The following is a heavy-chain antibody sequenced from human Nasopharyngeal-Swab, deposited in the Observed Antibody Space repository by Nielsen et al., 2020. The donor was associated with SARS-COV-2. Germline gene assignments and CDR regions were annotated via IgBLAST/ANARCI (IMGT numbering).Heavy chain of an antibody. D-gene: IGHD1-26*01. CDR2: IKSKTDDGTT. Sequence: GESLKISCAASGFTFSNAWMSWVRQAPGKGLEWVGRIKSKTDDGTTDYAAPVKGRFTISRDDSKNTLYLQMNSLKTEDTAVYYCTTSGSYVRYWGQGTLVTVSS. CDR1: GFTFSNAW. J-gene: IGHJ4*02. V-gene: IGHV3-15*01. CDR3: TTSGSYVRY.